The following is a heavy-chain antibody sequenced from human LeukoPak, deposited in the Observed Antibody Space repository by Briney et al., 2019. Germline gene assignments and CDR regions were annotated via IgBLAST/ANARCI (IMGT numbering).Heavy chain of an antibody. J-gene: IGHJ3*02. D-gene: IGHD6-25*01. V-gene: IGHV1-2*02. CDR1: GYTFTGYY. Sequence: ASVKVSCKASGYTFTGYYMHWVRQAPGQGLEWMGWINPNSGGTNYAQEFQGRVTMTRDTSISTAYMELSRLRSDDTAVYYCARGTGGPRDAFDIWGQGTMVTVSS. CDR2: INPNSGGT. CDR3: ARGTGGPRDAFDI.